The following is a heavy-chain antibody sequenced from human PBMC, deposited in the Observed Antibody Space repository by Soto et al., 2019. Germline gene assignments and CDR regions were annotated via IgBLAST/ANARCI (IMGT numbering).Heavy chain of an antibody. CDR1: GGTFSNYA. D-gene: IGHD3-22*01. CDR3: ATSPYSYDTSGYLDY. V-gene: IGHV1-69*12. CDR2: IIPLFGTT. J-gene: IGHJ4*02. Sequence: QVQLVQSGAEVKKPGSSVTVSCRASGGTFSNYAINWVRQAPGQGLEWMAGIIPLFGTTNYAQKFQGRVTITADESTSTAYMEPTSLRSEDTAVFYCATSPYSYDTSGYLDYWGQGTLVTVSS.